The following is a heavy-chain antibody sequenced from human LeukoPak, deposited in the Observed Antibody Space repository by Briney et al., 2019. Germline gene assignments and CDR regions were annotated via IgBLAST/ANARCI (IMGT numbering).Heavy chain of an antibody. CDR1: GYTFTSYG. J-gene: IGHJ6*02. D-gene: IGHD3-9*01. V-gene: IGHV1-18*01. Sequence: VASVTVSCKASGYTFTSYGISWVRQAPGQGLEWMGWISAYNGNTNYAQKLQGRVTMTTDTSTSTAYMELRSLRPDDTAVYYCARDPAILRYFDWLSSYYYGMDVWGQGTTVTVSS. CDR2: ISAYNGNT. CDR3: ARDPAILRYFDWLSSYYYGMDV.